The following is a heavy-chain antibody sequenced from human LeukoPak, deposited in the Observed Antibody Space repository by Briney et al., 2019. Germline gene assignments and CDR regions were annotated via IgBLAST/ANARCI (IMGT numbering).Heavy chain of an antibody. J-gene: IGHJ4*02. CDR2: IAVYNGHT. Sequence: ASVKVSCKSSGYXFSSFGIIWVRQAPGQGLEWLTWIAVYNGHTYFAQNFQGRVTVTADTSTNTAYMELRSLISDDTAVYYCVRDYDHVPDFWGQGTLVTVSS. D-gene: IGHD3-16*01. CDR1: GYXFSSFG. V-gene: IGHV1-18*01. CDR3: VRDYDHVPDF.